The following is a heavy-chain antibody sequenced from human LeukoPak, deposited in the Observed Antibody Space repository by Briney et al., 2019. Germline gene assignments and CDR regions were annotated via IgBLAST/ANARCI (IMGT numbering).Heavy chain of an antibody. CDR3: ARAPAHIAALTGAFDY. CDR1: GYTFTSYA. J-gene: IGHJ4*02. Sequence: WASVKVSCKASGYTFTSYAMNWVRQAPGQGLEWMGWINTNTGNPTYAQGFTGRFVFSLDTSVSTAYLQISSLKAEDTAVYYCARAPAHIAALTGAFDYWGQGTLVAVSS. V-gene: IGHV7-4-1*02. D-gene: IGHD6-6*01. CDR2: INTNTGNP.